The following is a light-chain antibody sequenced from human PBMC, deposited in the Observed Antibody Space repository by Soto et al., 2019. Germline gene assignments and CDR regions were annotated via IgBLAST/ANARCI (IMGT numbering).Light chain of an antibody. V-gene: IGKV3-15*01. CDR1: QSVSSN. CDR2: GAS. J-gene: IGKJ1*01. CDR3: QQYNTWPQVF. Sequence: MLKTDSPGTLFESGGQRAILXXRARQSVSSNLAWYQQKPGQAPRLXXYGASTRATGIPARFSGSGSGTEFTLTISSLQPEDFAVYYCQQYNTWPQVFFGPGTKVDIK.